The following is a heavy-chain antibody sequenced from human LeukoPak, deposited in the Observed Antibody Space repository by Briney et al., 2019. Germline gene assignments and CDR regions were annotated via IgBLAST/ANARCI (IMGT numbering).Heavy chain of an antibody. D-gene: IGHD3-22*01. Sequence: GGSLRLSCAASGFSFSNSWMSWVRQAPGKGLEWVANIKYDGSEYYYVDSVKGRFTISRDNAKNSLYLQMSSLRSEDTAVYYCARGIDGYYDYWGQGTLVTVSS. CDR2: IKYDGSEY. CDR1: GFSFSNSW. J-gene: IGHJ4*02. CDR3: ARGIDGYYDY. V-gene: IGHV3-7*01.